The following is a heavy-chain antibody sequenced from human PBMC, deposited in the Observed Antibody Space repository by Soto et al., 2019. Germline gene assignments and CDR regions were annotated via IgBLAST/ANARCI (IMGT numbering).Heavy chain of an antibody. J-gene: IGHJ4*02. D-gene: IGHD5-12*01. CDR3: ASSTDIVATTPCPYFDC. CDR2: IYYSGST. V-gene: IGHV4-30-4*01. CDR1: GGSISSGDYY. Sequence: SETLSLTCTVSGGSISSGDYYWSWIRQPPGKGLEWIGYIYYSGSTYYNPSLKSRVTISVDTSKNQFSLKLSSVTAADTAVYYCASSTDIVATTPCPYFDCWGQGTLVTVSS.